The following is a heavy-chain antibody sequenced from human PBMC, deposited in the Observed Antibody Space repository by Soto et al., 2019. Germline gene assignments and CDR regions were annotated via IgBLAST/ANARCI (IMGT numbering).Heavy chain of an antibody. J-gene: IGHJ4*02. CDR1: GFTVSSNY. V-gene: IGHV3-53*01. Sequence: GALRLSCAASGFTVSSNYMSWVRQAPGKGLEWVSVIYSGGSTYYADSVKGRFTISRDNSKNTLYLQMNSLRAEDTAVYYCARVNSVWNSVDYWGQGTLVTVSS. CDR2: IYSGGST. D-gene: IGHD1-7*01. CDR3: ARVNSVWNSVDY.